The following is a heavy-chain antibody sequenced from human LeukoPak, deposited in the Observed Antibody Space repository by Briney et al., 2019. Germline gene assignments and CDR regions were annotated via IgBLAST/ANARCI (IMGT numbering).Heavy chain of an antibody. CDR1: GFTFSSYG. D-gene: IGHD5-18*01. V-gene: IGHV3-33*06. Sequence: PGGSLRLSCAASGFTFSSYGMHWVRQAPGKGLEWVAVIWYDGSNKYYADSVKGRFTISRDNSKNTLYLQMNSLRAEDTAVYYCAKDALYSYGRDDYWGQGTLVTVSS. CDR3: AKDALYSYGRDDY. J-gene: IGHJ4*02. CDR2: IWYDGSNK.